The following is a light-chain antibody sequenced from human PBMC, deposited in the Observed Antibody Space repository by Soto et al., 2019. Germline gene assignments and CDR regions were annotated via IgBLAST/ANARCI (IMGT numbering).Light chain of an antibody. V-gene: IGLV3-21*02. CDR2: DDS. J-gene: IGLJ1*01. CDR3: QVWDSITDHSV. CDR1: NIGSKT. Sequence: SYELTQPPSVSVAPGQTPSITCGGHNIGSKTVHWYRQTPGQAPVLVVYDDSDRPSGIPERFSGSNSGNTATLTISRVEAGDEADYYCQVWDSITDHSVFGTGTKVTVL.